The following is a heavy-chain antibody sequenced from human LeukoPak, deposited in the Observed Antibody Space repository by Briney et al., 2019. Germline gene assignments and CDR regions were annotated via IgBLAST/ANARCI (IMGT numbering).Heavy chain of an antibody. CDR3: ARSRSSSSIDY. V-gene: IGHV3-30-3*01. Sequence: GRSLRLSCAASGFTFSSYAMHWVRQAPGKGLEWVAVITYDGSNKYYADSVKGRFTNSRDNSKNTLYLQMNSLRAEDTAVYYCARSRSSSSIDYWGQGTLVTVSS. D-gene: IGHD6-6*01. J-gene: IGHJ4*02. CDR1: GFTFSSYA. CDR2: ITYDGSNK.